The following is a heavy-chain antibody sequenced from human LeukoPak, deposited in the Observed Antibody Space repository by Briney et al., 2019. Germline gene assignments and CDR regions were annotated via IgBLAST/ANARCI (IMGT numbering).Heavy chain of an antibody. J-gene: IGHJ4*02. Sequence: AGGSLRLSCAASGFTFSDYYMSWIRQAPWKGLEWVSYISSSSSYTNYADSVKGRFTISRDNAKNSLYLQMNSLRAEDTAVYYCAREGGAAAAAFDYWGQGTLVTVSS. V-gene: IGHV3-11*06. CDR1: GFTFSDYY. D-gene: IGHD6-13*01. CDR2: ISSSSSYT. CDR3: AREGGAAAAAFDY.